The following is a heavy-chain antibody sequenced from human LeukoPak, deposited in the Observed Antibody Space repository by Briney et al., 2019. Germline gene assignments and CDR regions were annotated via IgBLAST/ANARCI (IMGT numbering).Heavy chain of an antibody. CDR3: VRDRQYSSSWSELGAFDI. V-gene: IGHV1-69*04. CDR2: IIPILGIA. J-gene: IGHJ3*02. CDR1: GGTFSSYT. Sequence: ASVKVSCKASGGTFSSYTISWVRQAPGQGLEWMGRIIPILGIANYAQKFQGRVTITADKSTSTAYMELGSLRSEDTAVYYCVRDRQYSSSWSELGAFDIWGQGTMVTVSS. D-gene: IGHD6-13*01.